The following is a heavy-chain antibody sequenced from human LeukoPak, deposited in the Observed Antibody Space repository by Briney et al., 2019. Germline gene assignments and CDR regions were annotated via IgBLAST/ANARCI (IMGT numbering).Heavy chain of an antibody. CDR3: AKGDCGGTCLLIDN. CDR1: GFTFSTYA. V-gene: IGHV3-23*01. Sequence: PGRSLRLSCAASGFTFSTYAMHWVRQAPGKGLEWVSLITGSGATTYYADSVRGRFTVSRDNSKNTLYLQMNSLRAEDTAVYFCAKGDCGGTCLLIDNWGQGTLVTVSS. CDR2: ITGSGATT. J-gene: IGHJ4*02. D-gene: IGHD2-15*01.